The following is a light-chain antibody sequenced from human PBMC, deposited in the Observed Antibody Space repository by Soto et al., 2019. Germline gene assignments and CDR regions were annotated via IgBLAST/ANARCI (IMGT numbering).Light chain of an antibody. CDR1: QSVFNNH. CDR3: QQRSNWPGT. V-gene: IGKV3-11*01. Sequence: EIVLTQSPGTLSLSPGERATLSCRASQSVFNNHIGWYQQKPGQAPRLLIYDASNRATGIPARFSGSGSGTDFTLTISSLEPEDFAVYYCQQRSNWPGTFGQGTKVDIK. J-gene: IGKJ1*01. CDR2: DAS.